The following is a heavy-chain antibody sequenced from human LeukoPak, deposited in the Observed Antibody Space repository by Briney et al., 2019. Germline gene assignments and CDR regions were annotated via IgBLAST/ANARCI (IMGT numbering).Heavy chain of an antibody. CDR1: GGTFSSYA. D-gene: IGHD3-10*01. CDR3: ARSGHRRYYYASGPDY. CDR2: INPNSGGT. Sequence: ASVKVSCKASGGTFSSYAISWVRQAPGQGLEWMGWINPNSGGTNYAQKFQGRVTMTTDTSTSTAFMELRSLRSDDTAVYYCARSGHRRYYYASGPDYWGQGTLVTVSS. J-gene: IGHJ4*02. V-gene: IGHV1-18*01.